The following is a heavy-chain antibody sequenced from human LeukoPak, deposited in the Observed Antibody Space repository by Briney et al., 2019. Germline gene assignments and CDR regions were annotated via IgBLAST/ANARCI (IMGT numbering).Heavy chain of an antibody. CDR1: GYTFTSYY. D-gene: IGHD3-10*01. V-gene: IGHV1-46*01. CDR3: ARGAYDYYGSGSYVDY. J-gene: IGHJ4*02. CDR2: INPSGGST. Sequence: ASVKVSCKASGYTFTSYYMHWVRQAPGQGLEWMGIINPSGGSTSYAQKFQGRVTMTRDMSTSTVYMELSSLRSEDTAVYYCARGAYDYYGSGSYVDYWGQGTLVTVSS.